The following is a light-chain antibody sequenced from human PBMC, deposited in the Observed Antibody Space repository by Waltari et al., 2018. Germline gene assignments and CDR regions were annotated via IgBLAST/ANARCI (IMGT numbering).Light chain of an antibody. V-gene: IGKV3-11*01. Sequence: IVLPQSPATLSLSPGESATLSCRASQSISSYLAWYQQKPGQAPRLLICDGANRATGIPARFSGSGSKTDFTLTIASLEPEDSAVYYCQQSYNWPRTFGQGTKVEIK. CDR1: QSISSY. CDR2: DGA. J-gene: IGKJ1*01. CDR3: QQSYNWPRT.